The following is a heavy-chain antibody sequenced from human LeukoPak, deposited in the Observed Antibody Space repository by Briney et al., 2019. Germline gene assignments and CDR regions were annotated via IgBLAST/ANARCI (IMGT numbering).Heavy chain of an antibody. J-gene: IGHJ6*03. D-gene: IGHD6-19*01. CDR2: IYYSGST. V-gene: IGHV4-59*12. CDR3: ASSGAVALDYYYYMDV. Sequence: PSETLSLTCTVSGGSISSYYWSWSRQPPGKGLEWIGSIYYSGSTYYNPSLKSRVTISVDTSKNQFSLKLSSVTAADTAVYYCASSGAVALDYYYYMDVWGKGTTVTISS. CDR1: GGSISSYY.